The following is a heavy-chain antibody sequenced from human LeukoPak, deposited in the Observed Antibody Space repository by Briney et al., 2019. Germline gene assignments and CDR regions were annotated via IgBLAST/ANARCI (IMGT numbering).Heavy chain of an antibody. CDR2: ISYDGSGE. D-gene: IGHD3-3*01. Sequence: GRSLRLSCVASGLAFSSYSMHWVRQAPGKGLEWVGVISYDGSGEYYTDSVKGRFTISRDNSKNTVYLQMNSLRADDTAVYYCARDFTPEWLDIHWGQGTLVTVS. CDR1: GLAFSSYS. V-gene: IGHV3-30*04. CDR3: ARDFTPEWLDIH. J-gene: IGHJ4*02.